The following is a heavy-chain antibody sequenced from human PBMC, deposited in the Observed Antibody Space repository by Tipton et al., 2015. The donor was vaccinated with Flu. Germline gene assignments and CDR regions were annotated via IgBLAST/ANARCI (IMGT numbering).Heavy chain of an antibody. V-gene: IGHV3-30*02. CDR2: ISHDGSEE. CDR1: EFMLSHYG. J-gene: IGHJ6*02. D-gene: IGHD3-22*01. Sequence: GSLRLSCVASEFMLSHYGMHWVRQAPGKGLEWVAFISHDGSEEDYADSVKGRFTISRDNSENTLYLWMSSLRPEDTAAYHCCYDSVGFAVDSYSGVDVWGPGTTVTVSS. CDR3: CYDSVGFAVDSYSGVDV.